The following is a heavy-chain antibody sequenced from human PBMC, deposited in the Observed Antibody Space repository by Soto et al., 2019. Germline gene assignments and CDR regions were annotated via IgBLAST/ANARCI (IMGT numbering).Heavy chain of an antibody. CDR3: Y. V-gene: IGHV6-1*01. J-gene: IGHJ4*02. D-gene: IGHD3-3*02. CDR2: TYYRSKWYS. CDR1: GDSVSSNLAS. Sequence: SQTLSLTCVISGDSVSSNLASWSWIRQSPSRGLEWLGRTYYRSKWYSYYALSVKSRITIKPDTSKNQFSLHLSSVRDPSIRSPPDYWGRGTQVTVSS.